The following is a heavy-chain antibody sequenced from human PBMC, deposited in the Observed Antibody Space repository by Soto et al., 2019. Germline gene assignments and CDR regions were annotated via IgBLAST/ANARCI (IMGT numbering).Heavy chain of an antibody. D-gene: IGHD2-2*03. CDR1: GFSFDDYG. J-gene: IGHJ4*02. Sequence: EVQLVESGGGSVQPGRSPRLSCAASGFSFDDYGMHWVRQGPGKGLEWVPGISWNSGDIYYADSVKGRFTISRDNAKRSLYLQMNSLRTEDTALYYCAKDNDLDRDGPFDYWGQGILVTVSS. CDR3: AKDNDLDRDGPFDY. CDR2: ISWNSGDI. V-gene: IGHV3-9*01.